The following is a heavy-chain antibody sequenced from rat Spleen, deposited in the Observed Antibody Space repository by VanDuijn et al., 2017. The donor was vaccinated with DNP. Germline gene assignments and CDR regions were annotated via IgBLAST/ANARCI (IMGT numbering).Heavy chain of an antibody. Sequence: EVQLVESGGGPVQPGRSLKLSCAASGFTFSSFPMAWVRQAPTKGLEWVATISTSGSRAYYPDSVKGRFTISRDDAKSTLYLQMDSLRSEDTATYYCARDNYGGYSDPPFDYWGQGVMVTVSS. CDR3: ARDNYGGYSDPPFDY. CDR1: GFTFSSFP. CDR2: ISTSGSRA. D-gene: IGHD1-11*01. V-gene: IGHV5-46*01. J-gene: IGHJ2*01.